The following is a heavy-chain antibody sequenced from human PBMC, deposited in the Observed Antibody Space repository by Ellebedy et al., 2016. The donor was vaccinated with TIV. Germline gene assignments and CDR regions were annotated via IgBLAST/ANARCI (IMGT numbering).Heavy chain of an antibody. J-gene: IGHJ6*02. CDR1: GFAFSSYA. CDR3: AREVLGGQGDMDV. V-gene: IGHV3-23*01. D-gene: IGHD4/OR15-4a*01. CDR2: ISDNGVIT. Sequence: PGGSLRLSCATSGFAFSSYAMSWVRQAPGKWLEWVSAISDNGVITKYADSVKGRFTISRDNSKNTLYLQMNSLRAEDTALYYCAREVLGGQGDMDVWGQGTAVTVSS.